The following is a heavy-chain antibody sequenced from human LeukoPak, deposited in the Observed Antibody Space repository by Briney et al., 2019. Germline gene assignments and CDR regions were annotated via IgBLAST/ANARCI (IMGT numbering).Heavy chain of an antibody. D-gene: IGHD2-2*01. CDR3: AKAYCSSTSCYERGSVYFDY. CDR2: ISWNSGSI. CDR1: GFTFDDYA. V-gene: IGHV3-9*01. Sequence: PGGSLRLSCAASGFTFDDYAMHWVRQAPGKGLEWVSGISWNSGSIGYADSVKGRFTISRDNAKNSLYLQMNSLRAEDTALYYCAKAYCSSTSCYERGSVYFDYWGQGTLVTVSS. J-gene: IGHJ4*02.